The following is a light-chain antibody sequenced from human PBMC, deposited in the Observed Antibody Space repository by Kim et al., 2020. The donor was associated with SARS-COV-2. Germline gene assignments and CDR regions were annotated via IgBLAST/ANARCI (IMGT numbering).Light chain of an antibody. CDR1: SLRSYY. CDR3: NSRDSSDNHVV. CDR2: GKN. Sequence: SSELTQDPAVSVALGQTVRITCQGDSLRSYYASWYQQKPGQAPLLVIYGKNNRPSGIPDRFSGSSSGNTASLTTTGAQAEDEADYYCNSRDSSDNHVVFG. V-gene: IGLV3-19*01. J-gene: IGLJ2*01.